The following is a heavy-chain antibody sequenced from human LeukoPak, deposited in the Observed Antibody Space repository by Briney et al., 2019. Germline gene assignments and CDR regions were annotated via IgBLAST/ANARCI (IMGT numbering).Heavy chain of an antibody. CDR2: IVGRGDSI. J-gene: IGHJ4*02. V-gene: IGHV3-23*01. D-gene: IGHD3-22*01. CDR1: GLTFKIYS. Sequence: GGSLRLSCAASGLTFKIYSMHWVRQAPGKGLEWGAVIVGRGDSIFYPDSVKGRFTISRDNSKNTVDLQMSSLRAEDTAIYYCAKDYYETSGYFDSWVQGSLVSVSS. CDR3: AKDYYETSGYFDS.